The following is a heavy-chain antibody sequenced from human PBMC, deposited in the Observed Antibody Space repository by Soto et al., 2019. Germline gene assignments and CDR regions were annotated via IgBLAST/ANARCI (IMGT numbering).Heavy chain of an antibody. J-gene: IGHJ4*02. CDR1: GYVFTSFL. D-gene: IGHD1-26*01. CDR2: INPRGGTT. CDR3: ARGQSGIYGGLDY. Sequence: QVQLVQSGAEVLKPGAAVKVSCKASGYVFTSFLMHWVRQAPGQGLEWMGIINPRGGTTTLAQKFQGRVTMTRDTSTNTVYMEVSSLRSDDTAVYYCARGQSGIYGGLDYWGQGTLVTVSS. V-gene: IGHV1-46*01.